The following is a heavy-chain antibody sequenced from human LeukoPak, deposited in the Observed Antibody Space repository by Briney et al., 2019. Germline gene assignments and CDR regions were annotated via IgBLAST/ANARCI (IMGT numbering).Heavy chain of an antibody. D-gene: IGHD6-19*01. CDR2: ISYDGSNE. CDR1: GFTFSNYA. V-gene: IGHV3-30-3*01. CDR3: ARGVSSGWYEY. J-gene: IGHJ4*02. Sequence: GGSLRLSCAASGFTFSNYAMHWVRQAPGKGLEWVAVISYDGSNEYYADSVKGRFTISRDNSKNTLYLQMNSLRAEDTAVYYCARGVSSGWYEYWGQGTLVTVSS.